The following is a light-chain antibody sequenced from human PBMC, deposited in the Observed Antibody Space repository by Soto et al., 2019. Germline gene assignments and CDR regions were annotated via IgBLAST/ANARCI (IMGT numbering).Light chain of an antibody. CDR2: GVS. CDR3: QQYGSSQWT. J-gene: IGKJ1*01. V-gene: IGKV3-20*01. Sequence: EIVLTQSPGTLSLSPGERATLSCRASQSVSSSYFAWYQQKPGQAPRLLIYGVSSRATGIPDRFSGSGSGTDFTLTIGRLEPEDFAVYYCQQYGSSQWTFGQGTKVEIK. CDR1: QSVSSSY.